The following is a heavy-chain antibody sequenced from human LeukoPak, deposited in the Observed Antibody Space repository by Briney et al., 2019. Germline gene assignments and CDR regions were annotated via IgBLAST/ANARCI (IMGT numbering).Heavy chain of an antibody. D-gene: IGHD2-2*03. Sequence: PSETLSLTCTVSGGSISSYYWTWIRQPPGKGLEWIGYIYYSGSTKYNPSLKSRVTMSVDTSKNRVSLKLSSVTAATTAVYYCARHRGYCGSTSFSYTWFDPWGQGTLATVSS. CDR1: GGSISSYY. CDR2: IYYSGST. CDR3: ARHRGYCGSTSFSYTWFDP. J-gene: IGHJ5*02. V-gene: IGHV4-59*08.